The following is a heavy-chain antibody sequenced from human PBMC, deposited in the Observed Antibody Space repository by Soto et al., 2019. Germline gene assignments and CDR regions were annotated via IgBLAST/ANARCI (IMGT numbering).Heavy chain of an antibody. J-gene: IGHJ4*02. Sequence: GGSLRLSCAASGFTISSNAMYWVRQAPGKGLEWVSAISDRGATTHYADSVKGRFTISRDTSKNTLYLQLNTLRADDTAVYYCEHAKHGPTSFDHWGQGTLVTVSS. CDR3: EHAKHGPTSFDH. CDR2: ISDRGATT. V-gene: IGHV3-23*01. CDR1: GFTISSNA.